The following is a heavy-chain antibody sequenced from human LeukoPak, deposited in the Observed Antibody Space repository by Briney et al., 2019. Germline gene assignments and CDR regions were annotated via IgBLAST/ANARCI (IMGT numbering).Heavy chain of an antibody. CDR1: GFTFSSYA. CDR2: ISDSGGST. CDR3: AKSSGMGTTTDQFQDY. J-gene: IGHJ4*02. V-gene: IGHV3-23*01. D-gene: IGHD1-26*01. Sequence: GGSLRLSCAVSGFTFSSYAMSWVRQAPGKGLEWVSTISDSGGSTFYADSVKGRFTISRDNSKNTLYLQMNSLRAEDTAVYYCAKSSGMGTTTDQFQDYWGQGTLVTVSS.